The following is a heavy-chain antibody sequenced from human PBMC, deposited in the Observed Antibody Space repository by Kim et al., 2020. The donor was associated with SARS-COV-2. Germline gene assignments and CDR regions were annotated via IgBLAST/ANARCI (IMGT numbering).Heavy chain of an antibody. CDR3: ARSMVRGADDY. J-gene: IGHJ4*02. D-gene: IGHD3-10*01. CDR2: T. V-gene: IGHV1-2*02. Sequence: TNYAQKFRGRVTMTRDTSISTAYMELSRLRSDDTAVYYCARSMVRGADDYWGQGTLVTVSS.